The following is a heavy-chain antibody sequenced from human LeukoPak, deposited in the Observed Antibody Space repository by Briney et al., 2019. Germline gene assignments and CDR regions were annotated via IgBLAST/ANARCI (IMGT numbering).Heavy chain of an antibody. CDR2: IYPGNPET. D-gene: IGHD1-26*01. Sequence: GESLKISCKGSGYSFTSRWIAWVRQMPGKGLEWMGIIYPGNPETRYSPSFQGQVTMSADKSIRTAYLQWSSLKASDTAIYYCARGVVGANDYFYGMDVWGQGTTVTVSS. CDR3: ARGVVGANDYFYGMDV. J-gene: IGHJ6*02. CDR1: GYSFTSRW. V-gene: IGHV5-51*01.